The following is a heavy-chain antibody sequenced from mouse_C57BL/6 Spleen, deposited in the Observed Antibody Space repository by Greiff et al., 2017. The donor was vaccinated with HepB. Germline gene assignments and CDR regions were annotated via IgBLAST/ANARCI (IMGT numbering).Heavy chain of an antibody. CDR1: GFTFSSYA. CDR2: ISDGGSYT. CDR3: ARDGYDLYFDY. D-gene: IGHD2-2*01. J-gene: IGHJ2*01. V-gene: IGHV5-4*01. Sequence: EVQLVESGGGLVKPGGSLKLSCAASGFTFSSYAMSWVRQTPEKRLEWVATISDGGSYTYYPDNVKGRFTISRDNAKNNLYLQMSHLKSEDTAMYYCARDGYDLYFDYWGQGTTLTVSS.